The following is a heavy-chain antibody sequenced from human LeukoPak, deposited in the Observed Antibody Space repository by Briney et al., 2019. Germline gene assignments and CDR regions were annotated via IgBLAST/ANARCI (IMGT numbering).Heavy chain of an antibody. CDR3: ARGWTTVTTKEHLGY. CDR2: ISAYNGNT. CDR1: GYTFTSYG. J-gene: IGHJ4*02. V-gene: IGHV1-18*04. D-gene: IGHD4-17*01. Sequence: GASVKVSCKASGYTFTSYGISWVRQAPGQGLEWMGWISAYNGNTNYAQKLQGRVTMTTDTSTSTAYMELRSLRSDDTAVYYCARGWTTVTTKEHLGYWGQGTLVTVSS.